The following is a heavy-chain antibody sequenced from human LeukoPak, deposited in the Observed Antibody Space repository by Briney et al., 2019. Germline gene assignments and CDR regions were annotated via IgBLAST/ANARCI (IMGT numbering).Heavy chain of an antibody. CDR3: ASGYSGYDLNY. J-gene: IGHJ4*02. Sequence: ASVKVSCKTSDFRDYYMNWVRQAPGQGLEWLGWINPKSGDTDYAQKFQGRVTITRDTSINTAYMELSGLKPNVTAIYYCASGYSGYDLNYWGQGTQVTVSS. D-gene: IGHD5-12*01. CDR2: INPKSGDT. CDR1: DFRDYY. V-gene: IGHV1-2*02.